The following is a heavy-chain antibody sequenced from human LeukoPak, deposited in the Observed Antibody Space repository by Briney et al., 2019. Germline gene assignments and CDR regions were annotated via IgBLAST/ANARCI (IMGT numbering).Heavy chain of an antibody. D-gene: IGHD5-24*01. Sequence: SETLSLTCTVSGYSISSGYYWGWIRQPPGKGLEWIGSIYHSGSTYYNPSLKSRVTISVDTSKNQFSLKLSSVTAADTAVYYCARDRLQLQYWGQGTLVTVSS. CDR3: ARDRLQLQY. CDR1: GYSISSGYY. J-gene: IGHJ4*02. V-gene: IGHV4-38-2*02. CDR2: IYHSGST.